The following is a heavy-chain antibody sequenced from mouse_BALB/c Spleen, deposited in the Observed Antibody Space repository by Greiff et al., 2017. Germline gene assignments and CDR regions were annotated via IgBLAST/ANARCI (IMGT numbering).Heavy chain of an antibody. J-gene: IGHJ3*01. D-gene: IGHD1-1*01. CDR2: IYPGDGDT. CDR3: AATAMDGNSQFAY. V-gene: IGHV1-87*01. CDR1: GYTFTSYW. Sequence: QVQLQQSGAELARPGASVKLSCKASGYTFTSYWMQWVKQRPGQGLEWIGGIYPGDGDTRYTQKFKGKATLTADKSSSTAYMQLSSLASEDSAVYYCAATAMDGNSQFAYWGQGTMVTVSA.